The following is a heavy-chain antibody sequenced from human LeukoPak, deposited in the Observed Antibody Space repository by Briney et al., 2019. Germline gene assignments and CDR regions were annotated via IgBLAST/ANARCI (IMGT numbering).Heavy chain of an antibody. J-gene: IGHJ4*02. D-gene: IGHD2-2*01. CDR1: VFTFSTYA. CDR3: AKGGSPSCYSSSGY. V-gene: IGHV3-23*01. Sequence: GGSLRLSCAASVFTFSTYAMSWVRQAAGKELEGVSAICGSDGSRYYADSVKGRFTISRDNSKNTLYLQMNRLRGEDTGVYYCAKGGSPSCYSSSGYWGQGTLVTVSS. CDR2: ICGSDGSR.